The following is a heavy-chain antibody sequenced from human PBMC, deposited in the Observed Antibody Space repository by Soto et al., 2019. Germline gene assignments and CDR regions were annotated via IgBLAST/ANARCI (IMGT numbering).Heavy chain of an antibody. Sequence: QVQLVQSGAEVKKPGSSVKVSCKASGGTFSSYAISWVRQAPGQGLEWMGGIIPIFGTANYAQKFQGRVTFIAYEYXSTDYMELSSLRSEDRAVYYCARGSRRHEYNWFDPWGQGTLVTVSS. CDR1: GGTFSSYA. CDR2: IIPIFGTA. CDR3: ARGSRRHEYNWFDP. J-gene: IGHJ5*02. V-gene: IGHV1-69*12.